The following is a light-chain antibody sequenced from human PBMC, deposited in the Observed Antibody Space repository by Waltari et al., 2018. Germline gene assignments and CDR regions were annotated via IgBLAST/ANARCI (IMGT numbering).Light chain of an antibody. CDR3: AAWDASLNGWV. Sequence: QSVLTQPPSASGTPGQRVAISCSGTRSNIGSNSVHWYQQPPGTAPKLLTHSNKRRPAGVPDRFSGSKSGTSASLAISGLQSEDEAHYYCAAWDASLNGWVFGGGTKLTVL. J-gene: IGLJ3*02. CDR1: RSNIGSNS. V-gene: IGLV1-44*01. CDR2: SNK.